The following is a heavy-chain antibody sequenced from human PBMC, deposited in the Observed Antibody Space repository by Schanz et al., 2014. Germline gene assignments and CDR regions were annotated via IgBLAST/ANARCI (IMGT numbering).Heavy chain of an antibody. D-gene: IGHD3-10*01. CDR3: ARLPVGYGSGIWDV. Sequence: VQMVESGGGVVQPGRSLRLSCAASGFAFSVYGMHWVRQAPGKGPEWVSYISSSGTTIYYVDSVKGRFTISRDNAKNSLFLQMNSLRVEDTAVYYCARLPVGYGSGIWDVWGQGTTVTVSS. J-gene: IGHJ6*02. V-gene: IGHV3-48*01. CDR2: ISSSGTTI. CDR1: GFAFSVYG.